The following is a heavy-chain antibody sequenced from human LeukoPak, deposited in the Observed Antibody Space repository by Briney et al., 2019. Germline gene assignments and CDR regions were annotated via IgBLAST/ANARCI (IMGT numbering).Heavy chain of an antibody. D-gene: IGHD3-10*01. CDR3: ARARMVRGVYNWFDP. CDR1: GFTFDDYT. J-gene: IGHJ5*02. Sequence: PGGSLRLSCAASGFTFDDYTMHWVRQAPGKGLEWVSLISWDGGSTYYADSVKGRFTISRDNAKSSLYLQMNSLRAEDTAVYYCARARMVRGVYNWFDPWGQGTLVTVSS. CDR2: ISWDGGST. V-gene: IGHV3-43*01.